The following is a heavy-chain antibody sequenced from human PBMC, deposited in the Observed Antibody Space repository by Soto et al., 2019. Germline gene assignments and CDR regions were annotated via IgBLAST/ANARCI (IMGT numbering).Heavy chain of an antibody. J-gene: IGHJ4*02. CDR2: IRSNTYGGTT. CDR1: GFTFGDYA. Sequence: EVQLVESGGDLVQPGRSLRLSCTTSGFTFGDYAMSWFRQAPGKGLEWIGDIRSNTYGGTTEYAAAVKGRFTISRDDSKRVANLQMNSLESEDTAVYYCARRKYLDYWGQGTLVTVSS. V-gene: IGHV3-49*03. D-gene: IGHD6-6*01. CDR3: ARRKYLDY.